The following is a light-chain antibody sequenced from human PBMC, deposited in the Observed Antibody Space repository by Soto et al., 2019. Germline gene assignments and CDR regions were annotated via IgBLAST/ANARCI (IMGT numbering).Light chain of an antibody. CDR2: LTS. CDR3: HQRQSWPWT. CDR1: QAVNTR. J-gene: IGKJ1*01. V-gene: IGKV3-11*01. Sequence: EIVLTQSPATLSSFPGDRVTLSCRASQAVNTRLAWYQHKPGQAPRLLIYLTSNRAAGIPARFSGSGSGTDFILTISDVEPEDFAVYYCHQRQSWPWTFGQGTKVDIK.